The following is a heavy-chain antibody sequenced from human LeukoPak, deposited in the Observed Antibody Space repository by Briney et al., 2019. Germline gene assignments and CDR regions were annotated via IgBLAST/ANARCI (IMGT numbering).Heavy chain of an antibody. D-gene: IGHD3-3*01. V-gene: IGHV1-58*01. J-gene: IGHJ6*02. CDR3: AAPLHANFGVVIGYYGMDV. CDR2: IVVGSGNT. CDR1: GFTFTSSA. Sequence: SVKVSCTASGFTFTSSAVQWVRQARGQRLEWIGWIVVGSGNTNYAQKFQERVTITRDMSTSTAYMELSSLRSEDTAVYYCAAPLHANFGVVIGYYGMDVWGQGTTVTVSS.